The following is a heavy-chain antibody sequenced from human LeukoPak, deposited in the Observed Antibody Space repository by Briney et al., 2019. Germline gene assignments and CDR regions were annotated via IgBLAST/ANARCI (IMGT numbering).Heavy chain of an antibody. V-gene: IGHV4-59*02. CDR2: IHYTGRT. Sequence: SETLSLACSVSGGSVSGYYWSWIRQPPGKGLEWIAYIHYTGRTNYNPSLRSRVIISVDTSKNQLSLKVNSVTAADTAVYYCGRWANYGMDVWGQGTTASVSS. CDR3: GRWANYGMDV. J-gene: IGHJ6*02. CDR1: GGSVSGYY.